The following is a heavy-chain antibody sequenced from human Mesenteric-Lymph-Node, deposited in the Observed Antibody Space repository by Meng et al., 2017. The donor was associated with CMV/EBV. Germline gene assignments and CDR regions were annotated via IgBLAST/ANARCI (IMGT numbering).Heavy chain of an antibody. CDR1: GFVFSSFW. D-gene: IGHD2-8*01. Sequence: GGSLRLSCAASGFVFSSFWMSWVRQAPGKGLEWVSSISVSSTFIFYADSVKGRFTISRDNAKNSLYLQMNSLRAEDTAVYYCARETSQYCTTSSCRYYFYGVDVWGQGTTVTVSS. CDR2: ISVSSTFI. CDR3: ARETSQYCTTSSCRYYFYGVDV. V-gene: IGHV3-21*01. J-gene: IGHJ6*02.